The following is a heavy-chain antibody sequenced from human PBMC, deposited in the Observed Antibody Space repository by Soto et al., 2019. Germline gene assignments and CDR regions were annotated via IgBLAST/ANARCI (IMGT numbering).Heavy chain of an antibody. CDR1: DYTFTSYG. D-gene: IGHD6-19*01. Sequence: QVQLVQSGAEVKKPGDSVKVSCKATDYTFTSYGISWVRQAPGQGLEWMGWISAHNGNTKYAQKLQGRVTMTTDTSTSTAYMELRSLRSDDTAVYYCARDLAVGLVDYWGQGTLVTVSS. J-gene: IGHJ4*02. CDR3: ARDLAVGLVDY. V-gene: IGHV1-18*01. CDR2: ISAHNGNT.